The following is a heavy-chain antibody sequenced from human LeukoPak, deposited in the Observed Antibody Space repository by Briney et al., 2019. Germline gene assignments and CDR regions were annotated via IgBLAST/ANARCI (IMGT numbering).Heavy chain of an antibody. Sequence: PGGSLGLSCAASGFTFSSYWMSWVRQAPGKGLEWVANIKQDGSEKYYVDSVKGRFTISRDNAKNSLYLQMNSLRAEDTAVYYCARSARYYYGSGSYYRGPSNWFDPWGQGTLVTVSS. D-gene: IGHD3-10*01. V-gene: IGHV3-7*01. CDR2: IKQDGSEK. CDR3: ARSARYYYGSGSYYRGPSNWFDP. CDR1: GFTFSSYW. J-gene: IGHJ5*02.